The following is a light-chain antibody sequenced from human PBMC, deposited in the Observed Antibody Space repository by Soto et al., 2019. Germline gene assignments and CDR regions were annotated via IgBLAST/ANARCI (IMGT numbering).Light chain of an antibody. CDR3: QQYNSYPGT. J-gene: IGKJ1*01. V-gene: IGKV1-5*03. Sequence: DTQMTQSPSTLSASVGARVTITCRASQSIGRWLAWYQQKAGKAPNLLIYEASTLASGVPSRFSGSRSGTEFTLTISSLQPDDFATYHCQQYNSYPGTFGKGTRVEI. CDR2: EAS. CDR1: QSIGRW.